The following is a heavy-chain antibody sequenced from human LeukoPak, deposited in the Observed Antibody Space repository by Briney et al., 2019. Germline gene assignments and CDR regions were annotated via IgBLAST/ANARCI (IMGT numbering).Heavy chain of an antibody. J-gene: IGHJ5*02. CDR2: IYYSGGT. CDR1: GGSISSYY. CDR3: ARGEVALNWFDP. Sequence: SETLSLTCTVSGGSISSYYWTWIRQPPRKGLEWIAYIYYSGGTNYNPSLKSRVTISVDKSKNQFSLKLRSVTAADTAVYYCARGEVALNWFDPWGQGTLVTVSS. V-gene: IGHV4-59*01. D-gene: IGHD2-15*01.